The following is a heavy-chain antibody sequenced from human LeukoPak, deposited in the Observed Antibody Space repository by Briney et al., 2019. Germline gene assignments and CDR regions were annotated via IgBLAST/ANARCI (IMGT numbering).Heavy chain of an antibody. CDR2: VHSTGAT. J-gene: IGHJ4*02. CDR1: GGSLSNYY. V-gene: IGHV4-4*07. Sequence: SETLSLTCTVSGGSLSNYYWNWIRQPAGKGLEWIGRVHSTGATHFNPAFASRLTMSEDPSKNPFSLKLRSMTAADTAIYFCARGDTSGATYFDYWGRGTLVTVSS. CDR3: ARGDTSGATYFDY. D-gene: IGHD1-26*01.